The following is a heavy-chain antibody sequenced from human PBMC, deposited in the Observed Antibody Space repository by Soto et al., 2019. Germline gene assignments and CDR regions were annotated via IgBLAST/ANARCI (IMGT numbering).Heavy chain of an antibody. J-gene: IGHJ4*02. V-gene: IGHV4-31*03. CDR1: GGSISSGGYY. CDR3: ARDLNGGRYFDY. D-gene: IGHD4-17*01. CDR2: IDYSGST. Sequence: QVQLQESGPGLVKPSQTLSLTCTVSGGSISSGGYYWSWIRQHPGKGLEWIGDIDYSGSTYYNPSLKSRVTISVDTSKNQIPLKLSSVTAADTAVYYCARDLNGGRYFDYWGQGTLVTVSS.